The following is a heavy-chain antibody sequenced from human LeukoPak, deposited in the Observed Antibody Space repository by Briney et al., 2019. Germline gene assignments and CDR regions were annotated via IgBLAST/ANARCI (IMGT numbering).Heavy chain of an antibody. J-gene: IGHJ4*02. CDR2: INAGNGNT. D-gene: IGHD5-24*01. CDR3: ARGRRLQGSRWLQLPYFDY. CDR1: GYTFTSYA. V-gene: IGHV1-3*01. Sequence: RWASVKVSCKASGYTFTSYAMHWVRQAPGQRLEWMGWINAGNGNTKYSQKFQGRVTITRDTSASTAYMELSSLRSEDTAVYYCARGRRLQGSRWLQLPYFDYWGQGTLVTVSS.